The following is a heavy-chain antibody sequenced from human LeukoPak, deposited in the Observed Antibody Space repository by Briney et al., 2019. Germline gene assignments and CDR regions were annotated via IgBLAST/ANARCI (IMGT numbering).Heavy chain of an antibody. D-gene: IGHD1-14*01. Sequence: PGGSLRLSCAASGFTFSGFGMHWVRQAPGKGLEWVAVIWYDGSEKFYADSVKGRFTISRDNSKNTLYLQMNSLRVEDTAAYYCARGGNAFDIWGQGTMVTVSS. J-gene: IGHJ3*02. CDR1: GFTFSGFG. CDR2: IWYDGSEK. CDR3: ARGGNAFDI. V-gene: IGHV3-33*01.